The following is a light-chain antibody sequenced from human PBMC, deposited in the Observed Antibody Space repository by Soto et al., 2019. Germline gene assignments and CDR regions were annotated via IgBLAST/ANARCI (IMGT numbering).Light chain of an antibody. CDR1: SSDVGSYNL. Sequence: QSALTQPASVSGSPGQSITISCTGTSSDVGSYNLVSWYQQHPGKAPKLMIYEGSKRPSGVSNRFSGSKSGNTASLTISGLLAEDEADYYCCSYAGSSSFFVFGGGTKLTVL. V-gene: IGLV2-23*03. CDR2: EGS. J-gene: IGLJ2*01. CDR3: CSYAGSSSFFV.